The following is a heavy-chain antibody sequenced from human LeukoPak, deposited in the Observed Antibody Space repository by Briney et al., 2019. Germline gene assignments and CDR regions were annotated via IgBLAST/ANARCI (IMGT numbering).Heavy chain of an antibody. D-gene: IGHD5-12*01. Sequence: ASVKVSCKASGYTFTGYYMHWVRPAPGQGLAWMGWINPNSGGTNYAQKFQGRVTMTRDTSISTAYMELSRLRSDDTAVYYCARDVGLGGYDLGANFDYWGQGTLVTVSS. J-gene: IGHJ4*02. CDR3: ARDVGLGGYDLGANFDY. CDR2: INPNSGGT. V-gene: IGHV1-2*02. CDR1: GYTFTGYY.